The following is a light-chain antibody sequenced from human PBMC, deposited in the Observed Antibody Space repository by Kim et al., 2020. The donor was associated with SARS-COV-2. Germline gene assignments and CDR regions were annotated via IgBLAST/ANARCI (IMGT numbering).Light chain of an antibody. CDR1: ESVDSSQ. V-gene: IGKV3-20*01. CDR3: LQFGGSHPIT. CDR2: GSS. Sequence: EIVLTQFPGTLSSSPGETATFSCRASESVDSSQLALYQQKPGQAPRLLIFGSSSSTTGIPDRFSVSGSGTDFTLTISILDPEYFAVYYCLQFGGSHPITFGQGTRLEIK. J-gene: IGKJ5*01.